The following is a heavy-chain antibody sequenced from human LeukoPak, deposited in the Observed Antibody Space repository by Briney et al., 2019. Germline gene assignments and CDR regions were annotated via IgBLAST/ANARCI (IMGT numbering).Heavy chain of an antibody. Sequence: PSETLSLTCTVSGGSISSSSYYWGWIRQPPGKGLEWIGSIYYSGSTYYNPSLKSRVTISVDTSKNQFSLKLSSVTAADTAVYYCARQSYDSSGYYADFDYWGQGTLVTVSS. V-gene: IGHV4-39*01. J-gene: IGHJ4*02. D-gene: IGHD3-22*01. CDR3: ARQSYDSSGYYADFDY. CDR2: IYYSGST. CDR1: GGSISSSSYY.